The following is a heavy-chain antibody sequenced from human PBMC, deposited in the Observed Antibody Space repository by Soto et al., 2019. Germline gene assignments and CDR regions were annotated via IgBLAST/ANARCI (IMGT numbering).Heavy chain of an antibody. D-gene: IGHD3-10*01. V-gene: IGHV3-23*01. CDR1: GFTFSSYA. CDR3: AKGGSAGSLRRAFDI. J-gene: IGHJ3*02. Sequence: GGSLRLSCAASGFTFSSYAMSWVRQAPGKGLEWVSAISGSGGSTYYADSVKGRFTISRDNSKTTLYLQMNSLRAEDTAVYYCAKGGSAGSLRRAFDIWGQGTMVTVSS. CDR2: ISGSGGST.